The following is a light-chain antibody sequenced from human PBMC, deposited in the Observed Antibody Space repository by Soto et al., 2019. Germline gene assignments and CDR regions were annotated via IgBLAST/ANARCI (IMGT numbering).Light chain of an antibody. Sequence: EIVLTQSPATLSLSLGERATLSCRASQSVSSSYLAWYQQKPGKAPRLLIYGASSRASGIPDRFSGSGSGTDFTLTISRLEPEDFAVYYCQQYGSSLLTFGHGTKVDIK. CDR2: GAS. CDR3: QQYGSSLLT. V-gene: IGKV3-20*01. J-gene: IGKJ3*01. CDR1: QSVSSSY.